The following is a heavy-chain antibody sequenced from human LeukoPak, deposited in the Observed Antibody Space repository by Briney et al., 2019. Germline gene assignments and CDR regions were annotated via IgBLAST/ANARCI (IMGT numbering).Heavy chain of an antibody. J-gene: IGHJ4*02. CDR3: ARIGGRGASGSYAYFDY. CDR1: GYSISSGYY. V-gene: IGHV4-38-2*01. Sequence: PSETLSLTCAVSGYSISSGYYWGWIRQPPGKGLEWIGSIYHSGSTNYNPSLKSRVTMSVDTSKNQFSLKLSSVTAADTAVYYCARIGGRGASGSYAYFDYWGQGTLVTVSS. D-gene: IGHD3-10*01. CDR2: IYHSGST.